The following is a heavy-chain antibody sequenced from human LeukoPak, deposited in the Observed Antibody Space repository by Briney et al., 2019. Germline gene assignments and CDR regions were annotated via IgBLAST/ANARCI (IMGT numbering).Heavy chain of an antibody. V-gene: IGHV1-18*01. CDR2: ISAYNGNT. D-gene: IGHD3-3*01. J-gene: IGHJ4*02. CDR1: GYTFTSYG. Sequence: ASVKVSCKASGYTFTSYGISWVRQARGQGLEWMGWISAYNGNTNYAQKLQGRVTMTTDTSTSTAYMELRSLRSDDTAVYYCAGHYDFLSGYYALDYWGQGTLVTVSS. CDR3: AGHYDFLSGYYALDY.